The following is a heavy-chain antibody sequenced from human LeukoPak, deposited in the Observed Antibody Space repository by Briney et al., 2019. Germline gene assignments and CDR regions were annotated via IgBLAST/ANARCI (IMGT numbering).Heavy chain of an antibody. CDR2: INPKSGNA. J-gene: IGHJ4*02. CDR1: GYTFTSYD. D-gene: IGHD6-19*01. Sequence: ASVKVSCKASGYTFTSYDLTWVRQATGQGLEWMGWINPKSGNAGYAQKFQGRVTVTRNTSISTAYMELSGLRSEDTAVYYCARVGRSSDWYLQHWGQGTLVSVSS. CDR3: ARVGRSSDWYLQH. V-gene: IGHV1-8*01.